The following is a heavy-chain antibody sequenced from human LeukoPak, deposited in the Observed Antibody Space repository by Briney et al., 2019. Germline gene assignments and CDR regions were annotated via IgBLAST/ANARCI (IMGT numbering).Heavy chain of an antibody. J-gene: IGHJ5*02. CDR3: ARGLEMATT. CDR2: IYYSGST. D-gene: IGHD5-24*01. V-gene: IGHV4-39*07. Sequence: SETLSLTCTVSGGSISSSSYYWGWIRQPPGKGLEWIGSIYYSGSTYYSPSLKSRVTISVDTSKNQFSLKLSSVTAADTAVYYCARGLEMATTWGQGTLVTVSS. CDR1: GGSISSSSYY.